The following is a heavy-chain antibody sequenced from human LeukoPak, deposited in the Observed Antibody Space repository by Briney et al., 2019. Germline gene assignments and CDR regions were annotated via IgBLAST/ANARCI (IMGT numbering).Heavy chain of an antibody. CDR1: GFTFSSYA. CDR3: AKDRGHYADK. V-gene: IGHV3-23*01. Sequence: PGGSLRLSCAASGFTFSSYAMSWVRQAPGKGLEWVSTISRSGNTTYYADSVKGRFTISRDTSRNTVYLQMNSLRAEDTAVYYCAKDRGHYADKWGQGTLVTVSS. D-gene: IGHD3-10*01. CDR2: ISRSGNTT. J-gene: IGHJ4*02.